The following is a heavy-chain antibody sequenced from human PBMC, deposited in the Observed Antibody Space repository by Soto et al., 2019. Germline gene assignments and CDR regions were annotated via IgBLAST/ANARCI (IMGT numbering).Heavy chain of an antibody. Sequence: QVQLQESGPGLVKPSETLSLTCTVSGGSISSYYWSWIRQSPGKGLEWIGQIYYSGSSYYKPSLMSRVTISVDTSKNQFSMKLSSVTAADTAVYYCARSSSWAQFYHYYGMEVWGQGTTVTVSS. J-gene: IGHJ6*02. V-gene: IGHV4-59*01. CDR1: GGSISSYY. CDR3: ARSSSWAQFYHYYGMEV. D-gene: IGHD6-13*01. CDR2: IYYSGSS.